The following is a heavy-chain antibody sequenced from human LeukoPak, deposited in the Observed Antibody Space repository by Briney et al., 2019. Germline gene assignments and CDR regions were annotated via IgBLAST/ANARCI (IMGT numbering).Heavy chain of an antibody. Sequence: SDTLSLTCTVSGGSSSSYYWSWIRQPPGKGLESIGYIYYSGSTNYNPSLKSRVTISVDTFKNQFSLKLSSVTAADTAVYYCARGLSSSWSLGAFDIWGQGTMVTVSS. CDR3: ARGLSSSWSLGAFDI. V-gene: IGHV4-59*01. CDR2: IYYSGST. J-gene: IGHJ3*02. D-gene: IGHD6-13*01. CDR1: GGSSSSYY.